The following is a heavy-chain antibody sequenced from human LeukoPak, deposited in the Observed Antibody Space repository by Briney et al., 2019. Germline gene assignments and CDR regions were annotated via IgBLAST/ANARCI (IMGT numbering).Heavy chain of an antibody. V-gene: IGHV3-9*01. CDR1: GFTFDDYA. CDR2: ISWNSGNI. D-gene: IGHD2-15*01. Sequence: GGSLRLSCAASGFTFDDYAMHWVRQAPGKGLEWVSGISWNSGNIGYADSVKGRFTISRDNAKNSLYLQMNSLRAEDTAVYYCARSQSVVRDYYFDYWGQGTLVTVSS. J-gene: IGHJ4*02. CDR3: ARSQSVVRDYYFDY.